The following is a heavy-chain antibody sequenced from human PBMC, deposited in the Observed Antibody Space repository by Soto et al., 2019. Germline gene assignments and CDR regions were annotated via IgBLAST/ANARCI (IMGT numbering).Heavy chain of an antibody. J-gene: IGHJ4*02. CDR3: AKDEGVVIIRDYFDY. D-gene: IGHD3-3*01. CDR1: GFTFSSYG. CDR2: ISYDGSNK. Sequence: PGGSLRLSCAASGFTFSSYGMHWVRQAPGKGLEWVAVISYDGSNKYYADSVKGRFTISRDNSKNTLYLQMNSLRAEDTAVYYCAKDEGVVIIRDYFDYWGQGTLVTVSS. V-gene: IGHV3-30*18.